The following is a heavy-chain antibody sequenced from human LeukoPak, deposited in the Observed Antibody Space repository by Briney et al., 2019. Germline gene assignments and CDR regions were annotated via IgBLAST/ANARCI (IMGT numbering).Heavy chain of an antibody. CDR3: TRDTGCRGGTCYSFYDY. D-gene: IGHD2-15*01. Sequence: GGSLRLSCAASGFTFSNYWMTWVRQAPGKGLEWVANIKQDGTEKYYVDSVKGRFTISRDNAENSLYPQMNSLRAEDTAVYYCTRDTGCRGGTCYSFYDYWGQGTLVTVSS. CDR1: GFTFSNYW. V-gene: IGHV3-7*01. CDR2: IKQDGTEK. J-gene: IGHJ4*02.